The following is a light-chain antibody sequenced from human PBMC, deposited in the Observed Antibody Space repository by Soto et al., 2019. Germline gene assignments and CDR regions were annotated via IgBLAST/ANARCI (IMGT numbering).Light chain of an antibody. Sequence: EIVLMQSPDTLSLSPGERATLSCRASETISSHYIAWYQHKPGQAPRLLIFGASTRATGIPDRFSGSWSGTDFTLTISRLEPDDFSVYYCQNFVDSPFTFGPGTKVDIK. V-gene: IGKV3-20*01. CDR1: ETISSHY. J-gene: IGKJ3*01. CDR2: GAS. CDR3: QNFVDSPFT.